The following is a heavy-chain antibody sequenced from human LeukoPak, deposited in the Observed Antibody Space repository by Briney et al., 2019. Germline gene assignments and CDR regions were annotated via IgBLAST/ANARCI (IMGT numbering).Heavy chain of an antibody. V-gene: IGHV1-69*04. J-gene: IGHJ6*02. CDR1: GGTFSSYA. CDR2: IIPILGIA. Sequence: SVKVSCKASGGTFSSYAISWVRQAPGQGLEWMGRIIPILGIANYAQKFQGSVTITADKSTSTAYMELSSLRSEDTAVYYCASCPGRGEYQLPDYYYGMDVWGQGTTVTVSS. CDR3: ASCPGRGEYQLPDYYYGMDV. D-gene: IGHD2-2*01.